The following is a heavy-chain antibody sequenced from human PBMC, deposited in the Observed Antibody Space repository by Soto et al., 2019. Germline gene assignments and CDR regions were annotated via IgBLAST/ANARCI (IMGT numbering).Heavy chain of an antibody. Sequence: ASVKVSCKASGYTFTSYAMHWVRQAPGQRLEWMGWINAGNGNTKYSQKSQGRVAITTDTSASSAYLELSTLRSEDTAVYYCARDGARIAVFGVVYYFDYWGQGTVVTVSS. CDR1: GYTFTSYA. CDR3: ARDGARIAVFGVVYYFDY. J-gene: IGHJ4*02. D-gene: IGHD3-3*01. CDR2: INAGNGNT. V-gene: IGHV1-3*01.